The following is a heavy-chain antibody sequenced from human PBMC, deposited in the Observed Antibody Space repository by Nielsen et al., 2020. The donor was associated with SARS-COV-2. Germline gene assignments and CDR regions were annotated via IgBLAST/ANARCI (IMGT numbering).Heavy chain of an antibody. D-gene: IGHD6-13*01. V-gene: IGHV4-59*08. Sequence: GSLRLSCTVSGGSISSYFWTWIRQPPGKGLDYIGYIYHNGNTNYNPSLRSRVAISIDKSSLQFSLQLHSVTAADTATYYCARHEQKDAVPVKYWGRGTLVTVSS. J-gene: IGHJ4*02. CDR1: GGSISSYF. CDR3: ARHEQKDAVPVKY. CDR2: IYHNGNT.